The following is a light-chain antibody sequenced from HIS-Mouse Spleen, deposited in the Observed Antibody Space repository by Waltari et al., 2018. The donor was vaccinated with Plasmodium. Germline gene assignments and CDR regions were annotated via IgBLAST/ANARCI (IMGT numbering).Light chain of an antibody. CDR2: DVS. V-gene: IGLV2-11*01. CDR1: SSDVGGYNY. Sequence: QSALTQPRSVSGSPGQSVTISCTGTSSDVGGYNYGPCYQQHPGKAPNLLIYDVSKRPSGVPDRFSGSKSGNTASLTISGLQAEDEADYYCCSYAGSYTFVFGTGTKVTVL. CDR3: CSYAGSYTFV. J-gene: IGLJ1*01.